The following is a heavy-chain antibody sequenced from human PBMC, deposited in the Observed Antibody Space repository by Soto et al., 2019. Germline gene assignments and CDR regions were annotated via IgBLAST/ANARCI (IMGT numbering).Heavy chain of an antibody. D-gene: IGHD3-16*02. CDR2: TYYRSKWYN. CDR1: GDSVSSNNAA. J-gene: IGHJ3*02. CDR3: ARATPGVYVWGSYRSDAFDI. Sequence: SQTLSLTCAISGDSVSSNNAAWNWIRQSPSRGLEWLGRTYYRSKWYNDYAVSVKSRITINPDTSKNQFSLQLNSVTPEDTAVYYCARATPGVYVWGSYRSDAFDIWGQGTMVTVSS. V-gene: IGHV6-1*01.